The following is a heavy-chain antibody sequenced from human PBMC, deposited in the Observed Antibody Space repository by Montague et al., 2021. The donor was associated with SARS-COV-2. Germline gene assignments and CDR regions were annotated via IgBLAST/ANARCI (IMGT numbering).Heavy chain of an antibody. CDR2: INHDGSEK. D-gene: IGHD2-15*01. J-gene: IGHJ4*02. CDR1: GFTFRNRY. Sequence: SLRLSCAASGFTFRNRYMTWVRQAPGKGLEWVANINHDGSEKFYVDSVEGRFTISRDNAKNSVYLRMNSLRAEDTAVYYCARDEDITTAGGKLLDYWGQGTLVTVSS. CDR3: ARDEDITTAGGKLLDY. V-gene: IGHV3-7*01.